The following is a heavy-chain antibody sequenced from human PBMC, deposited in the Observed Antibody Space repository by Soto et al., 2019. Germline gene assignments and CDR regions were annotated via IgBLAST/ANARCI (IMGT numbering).Heavy chain of an antibody. CDR2: IRGTDGTT. CDR1: GFTFSDYA. Sequence: EMQLLESGGGLVQPGGSLRLSCAASGFTFSDYAMTWVRQAPGKGLEWVSTIRGTDGTTYYTDSVKGRFTISRDSSKNTLYLQMNSLRAEDAAIYYCARKGGSFYGPFDYWGQGTLVTVSS. J-gene: IGHJ4*02. CDR3: ARKGGSFYGPFDY. D-gene: IGHD1-26*01. V-gene: IGHV3-23*01.